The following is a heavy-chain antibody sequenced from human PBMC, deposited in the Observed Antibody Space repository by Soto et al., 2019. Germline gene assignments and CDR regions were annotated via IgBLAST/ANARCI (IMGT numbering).Heavy chain of an antibody. CDR1: GFTFSSYS. J-gene: IGHJ4*02. CDR2: ISXXSSTI. D-gene: IGHD1-26*01. V-gene: IGHV3-48*01. CDR3: XRDGGSLGY. Sequence: EVQLVESGGGLVQPGGSLRLSCAASGFTFSSYSMNWVRQAPGKGLEWVXYISXXSSTIYYADSVKGRFTISRDNAKXXXXXXXXXXXXXXXXXXXXXRDGGSLGYWGQGTLVTVSS.